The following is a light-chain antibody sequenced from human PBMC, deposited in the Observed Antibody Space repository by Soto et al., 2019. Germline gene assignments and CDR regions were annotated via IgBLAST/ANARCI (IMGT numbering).Light chain of an antibody. J-gene: IGLJ2*01. Sequence: QSVLTQPPSASGTPGQRVTISCSGSSSNIESNYVYWYQQLPGTAPRLLIYRNNQRPSGVPDRFSGSKSGTSASLAISALRSEDEAAYYCTVWDDSLMGRLYGGGTKLTVL. V-gene: IGLV1-47*01. CDR2: RNN. CDR1: SSNIESNY. CDR3: TVWDDSLMGRL.